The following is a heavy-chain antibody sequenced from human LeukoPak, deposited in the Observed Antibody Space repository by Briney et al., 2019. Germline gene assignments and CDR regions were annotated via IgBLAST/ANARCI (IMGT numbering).Heavy chain of an antibody. V-gene: IGHV3-30*18. CDR2: ISYDGSNK. J-gene: IGHJ4*02. Sequence: GRSLRLSCAASGFTFSSYGMHWVRQAPGKGLEWVAVISYDGSNKYYADSVKGRFTISRDNSMNTLYLQMNSLRAEDTAVYYCAKDKDYSNYDYFDYWGQGTLVTVSS. D-gene: IGHD4-11*01. CDR1: GFTFSSYG. CDR3: AKDKDYSNYDYFDY.